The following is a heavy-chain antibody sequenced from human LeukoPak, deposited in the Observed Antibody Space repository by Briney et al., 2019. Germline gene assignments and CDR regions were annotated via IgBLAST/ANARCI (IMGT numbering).Heavy chain of an antibody. CDR1: GFTFSSYA. D-gene: IGHD6-19*01. J-gene: IGHJ6*02. CDR3: AREGRQWQTYYYGMDV. CDR2: ISYDGSNK. Sequence: GGSLRLSCAASGFTFSSYAMHWVRQAPGKGLEWVAVISYDGSNKYYADSVKGRFTISRDNSKNTLYLQMNSLRAEDTAVYYCAREGRQWQTYYYGMDVWGQGTTVTVSS. V-gene: IGHV3-30-3*01.